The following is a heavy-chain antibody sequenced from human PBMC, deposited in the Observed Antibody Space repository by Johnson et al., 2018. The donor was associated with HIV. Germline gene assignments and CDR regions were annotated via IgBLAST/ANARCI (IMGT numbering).Heavy chain of an antibody. V-gene: IGHV3-7*05. Sequence: VQLVESGGGLVQPGGSLRLSCEASGFTLSSYWMSWVRQAPGKGLEWVANIKQDGSEKYYVDSVTGRFTISRDNAKNSLYLQMNSLRAEDTAVYYCARGGWVFDAFDIWGQGTMVTVSS. CDR3: ARGGWVFDAFDI. CDR1: GFTLSSYW. D-gene: IGHD6-13*01. J-gene: IGHJ3*02. CDR2: IKQDGSEK.